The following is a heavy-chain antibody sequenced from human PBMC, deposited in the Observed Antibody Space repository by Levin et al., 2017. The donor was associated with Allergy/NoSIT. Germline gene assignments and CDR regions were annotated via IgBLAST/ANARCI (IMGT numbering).Heavy chain of an antibody. CDR2: INSDGSST. CDR1: GFTFSSYW. V-gene: IGHV3-74*01. Sequence: GGSLRLSCAASGFTFSSYWMHWVRQAPGKGLVWVSRINSDGSSTSYADSVKGRFTISRDNAKNTLYLQMNSLRAEDTAVYYCARGIYSSSWHAIDYWGQGTLVTVSS. CDR3: ARGIYSSSWHAIDY. J-gene: IGHJ4*02. D-gene: IGHD6-13*01.